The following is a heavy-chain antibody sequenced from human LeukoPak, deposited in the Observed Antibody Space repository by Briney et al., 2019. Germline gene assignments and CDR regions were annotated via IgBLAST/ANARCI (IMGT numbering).Heavy chain of an antibody. CDR1: GFTFSNAW. CDR2: IKSKTDGGTT. CDR3: XXXXXXXIFGVVIYTYGMDV. D-gene: IGHD3-3*01. V-gene: IGHV3-15*01. Sequence: PGGSLRLSCAASGFTFSNAWMSWVRQAPGKGLEWVGRIKSKTDGGTTDYAAPVKGRFTISRDGSKNTLYLQMNSRKTEEKTVXXXXXXXXXXIFGVVIYTYGMDVWGQGTTVTVSS. J-gene: IGHJ6*02.